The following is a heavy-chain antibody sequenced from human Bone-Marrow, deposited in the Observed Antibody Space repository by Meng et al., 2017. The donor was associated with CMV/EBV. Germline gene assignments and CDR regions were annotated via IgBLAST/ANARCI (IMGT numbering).Heavy chain of an antibody. CDR3: AREDTELTVSKLGRMDV. J-gene: IGHJ6*02. CDR2: ISWNSGSI. D-gene: IGHD4-11*01. CDR1: GFTFDDYA. Sequence: SLKISCAASGFTFDDYAMHWVRQAPGKGLEWVSGISWNSGSIGYADSVKGRFTISRDNAKNSLYLQMNSLRAEDTAVYYCAREDTELTVSKLGRMDVWGQGTTVTSP. V-gene: IGHV3-9*01.